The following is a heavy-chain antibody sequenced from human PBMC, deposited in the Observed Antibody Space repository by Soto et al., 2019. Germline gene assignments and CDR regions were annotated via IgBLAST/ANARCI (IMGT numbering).Heavy chain of an antibody. CDR1: GYSFTSYG. CDR2: ISPYNGHT. CDR3: ARDLTIVPATHPRLENYGMDV. J-gene: IGHJ6*02. Sequence: QVQLVQSAGEVKKPGASVKVSCKASGYSFTSYGISWVRRAPGQGLEWMGWISPYNGHTQFVQRFQGRVTMTTDTSTKTAYMELRNLRSDDTDHYYCARDLTIVPATHPRLENYGMDVWGQGTTVIVSS. V-gene: IGHV1-18*01. D-gene: IGHD2-2*01.